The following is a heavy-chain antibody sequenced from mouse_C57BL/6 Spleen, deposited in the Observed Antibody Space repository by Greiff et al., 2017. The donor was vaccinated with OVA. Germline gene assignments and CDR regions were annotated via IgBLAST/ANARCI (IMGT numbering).Heavy chain of an antibody. D-gene: IGHD1-1*01. Sequence: VKLQQPGAELVRPGSSVKLSCKASGYTFTSYWMDWVKQRPGQGLEWIGNIYPSDSETHYNQKFKDKATLTVDKSSSTAYMQLSSLTSEDSAVYYCARRSSYWYFDVWGTGTTVTVSS. CDR1: GYTFTSYW. CDR3: ARRSSYWYFDV. CDR2: IYPSDSET. J-gene: IGHJ1*03. V-gene: IGHV1-61*01.